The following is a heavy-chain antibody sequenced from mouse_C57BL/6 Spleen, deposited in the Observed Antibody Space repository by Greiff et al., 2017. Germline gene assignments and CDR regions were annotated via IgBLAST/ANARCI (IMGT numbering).Heavy chain of an antibody. V-gene: IGHV1-54*01. Sequence: VMLVESGAELVRPGTSVKVSCKASGYAFTNYLIEWVKQRPGQGLEWIGVINPGSGGTNYNEKFKGKATLTADKSSSTAYMQLSSLTSEDSAVYFCASTPWDGTWFAYWGQGTLVTVSA. CDR3: ASTPWDGTWFAY. J-gene: IGHJ3*01. D-gene: IGHD4-1*01. CDR2: INPGSGGT. CDR1: GYAFTNYL.